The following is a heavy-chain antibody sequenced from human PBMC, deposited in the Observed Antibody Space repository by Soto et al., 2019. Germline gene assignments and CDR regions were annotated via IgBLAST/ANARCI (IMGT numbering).Heavy chain of an antibody. CDR2: ITDTGGDA. CDR1: GLTFGSRA. V-gene: IGHV3-23*01. CDR3: ERRSTDSSTGSRIFEF. D-gene: IGHD3-10*01. Sequence: GGSLRLSCVASGLTFGSRAMTWVRQAPGEGLQWVSTITDTGGDAKYADSVRGRFVISRDNSKKTLYLQMTSLTAEDSAMYYCERRSTDSSTGSRIFEFWGRGTLVTV. J-gene: IGHJ4*02.